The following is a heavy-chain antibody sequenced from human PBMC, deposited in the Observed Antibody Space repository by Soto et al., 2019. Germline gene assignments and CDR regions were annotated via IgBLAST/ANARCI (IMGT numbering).Heavy chain of an antibody. J-gene: IGHJ5*02. D-gene: IGHD6-13*01. CDR1: GFTFSSYA. CDR2: ISSNGGST. V-gene: IGHV3-64*01. CDR3: ARQNSSSWHNWFDP. Sequence: GGSLRLSCVASGFTFSSYAMHWVRQAPGKGLEYVSAISSNGGSTYYANSVKGRFTISRDNSKNTLYLQMGSLRAEDMAVYYCARQNSSSWHNWFDPWGQGTLVTVSS.